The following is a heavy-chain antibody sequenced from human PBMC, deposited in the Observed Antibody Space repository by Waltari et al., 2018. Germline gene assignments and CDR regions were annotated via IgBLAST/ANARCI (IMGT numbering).Heavy chain of an antibody. D-gene: IGHD3-3*01. V-gene: IGHV1-18*01. Sequence: QVQLVQSGAEVKKPGASVKVSCKASGYTFTSYGISWVRQAPGQGLEWMGWSSAYNGNTNYAQKLQDRVTMTTDTSTSTAYMELRSLRSDDTAVYYCARAPAYYDFWSGYYSPWGQGTLVTVSS. J-gene: IGHJ5*02. CDR1: GYTFTSYG. CDR2: SSAYNGNT. CDR3: ARAPAYYDFWSGYYSP.